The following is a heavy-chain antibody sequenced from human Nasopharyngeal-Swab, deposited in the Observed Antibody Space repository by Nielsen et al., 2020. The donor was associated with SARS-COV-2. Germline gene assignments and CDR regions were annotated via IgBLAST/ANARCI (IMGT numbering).Heavy chain of an antibody. D-gene: IGHD2-2*01. CDR3: ARGLSGIVPSPILGLGPHYSYYYMDV. CDR2: INHSGGT. J-gene: IGHJ6*03. CDR1: GGSFSGYY. V-gene: IGHV4-34*01. Sequence: SETLSLTCAVSGGSFSGYYWGWIRQPPGKGLEWIGEINHSGGTNYNPSLKSRVTISVDTSKNQFSLKLNSVTAADTAVYYCARGLSGIVPSPILGLGPHYSYYYMDVWGKGTTVTVSS.